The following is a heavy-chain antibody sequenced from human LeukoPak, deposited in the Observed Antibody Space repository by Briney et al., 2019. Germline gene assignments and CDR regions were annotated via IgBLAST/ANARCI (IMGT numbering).Heavy chain of an antibody. CDR2: IYYSGGT. CDR1: GGSISSSSYY. J-gene: IGHJ4*02. D-gene: IGHD4-23*01. V-gene: IGHV4-39*01. Sequence: SETLSLTCTVSGGSISSSSYYWGWIRQPPRKGLEWIGSIYYSGGTYYNPSLKSRVTISVDTSKNQFSLKLSSVTAADTPVYYCARCGNGLPPDYWGQGTLVTVSS. CDR3: ARCGNGLPPDY.